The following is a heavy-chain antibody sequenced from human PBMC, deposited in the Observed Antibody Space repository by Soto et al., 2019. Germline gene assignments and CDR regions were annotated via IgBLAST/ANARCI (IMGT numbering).Heavy chain of an antibody. D-gene: IGHD3-16*01. CDR3: ARVTITSGHLEYSFDY. CDR2: INHSGST. Sequence: TLSLTCAVYGGSFSGYYWSWIRQPPGKGLEWIGEINHSGSTNYNPSLKSRATISIDTSKNVFFLKLSSVTAADTAVYFCARVTITSGHLEYSFDYWRPGLLVNVS. J-gene: IGHJ4*02. CDR1: GGSFSGYY. V-gene: IGHV4-34*01.